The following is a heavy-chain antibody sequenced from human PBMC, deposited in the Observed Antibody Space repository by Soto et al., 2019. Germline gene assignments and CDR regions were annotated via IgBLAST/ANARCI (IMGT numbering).Heavy chain of an antibody. CDR1: GGTFSSYA. J-gene: IGHJ6*02. Sequence: SCKASGGTFSSYAIIWIRQPAGKGLEWIGRIYTSGSTNYNPSLKSRVTMSVDTSKNQFSLKLSSVTAADTAVYYCARDQIVVVPAAIAPDIYYYYYGMDVWGQGTTVTVSS. CDR2: IYTSGST. V-gene: IGHV4-4*07. CDR3: ARDQIVVVPAAIAPDIYYYYYGMDV. D-gene: IGHD2-2*02.